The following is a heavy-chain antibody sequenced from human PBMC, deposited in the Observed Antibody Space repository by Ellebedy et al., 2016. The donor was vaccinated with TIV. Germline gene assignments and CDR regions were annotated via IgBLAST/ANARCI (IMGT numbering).Heavy chain of an antibody. CDR3: AKDVSGSYFY. Sequence: GGSLRLXXAASGFTFSSYSMNWVRQAPGKGLEWVSYISSSSSTIYYADSVKGRFTISRDNSKNTLYLQMNSLRAEDTAVYYCAKDVSGSYFYWGQGTLVTVSS. D-gene: IGHD1-26*01. CDR2: ISSSSSTI. CDR1: GFTFSSYS. J-gene: IGHJ4*02. V-gene: IGHV3-48*01.